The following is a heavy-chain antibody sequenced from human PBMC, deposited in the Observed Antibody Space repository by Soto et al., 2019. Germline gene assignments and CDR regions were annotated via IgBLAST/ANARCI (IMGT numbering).Heavy chain of an antibody. CDR3: ARLAVAADPDY. CDR2: IIPIFGTA. V-gene: IGHV1-69*06. Sequence: GASVKVSCKASGGTFSSYAISWVRQAPGQGLEWMGGIIPIFGTANYAQKFQGRVTITADKSTSTAYMELSSLRSEDTAVYYCARLAVAADPDYWGQGTLVTVSS. D-gene: IGHD6-19*01. CDR1: GGTFSSYA. J-gene: IGHJ4*02.